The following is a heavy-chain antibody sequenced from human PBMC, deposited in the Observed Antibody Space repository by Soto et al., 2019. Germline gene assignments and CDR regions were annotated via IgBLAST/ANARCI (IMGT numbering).Heavy chain of an antibody. V-gene: IGHV1-18*01. CDR3: ARDVGDEYCSRPSCGGNLDN. CDR1: GYIFTMYG. CDR2: ISAFNVDT. J-gene: IGHJ4*02. Sequence: QVQLVQSGAEVKKPGAAVKVSCLASGYIFTMYGISWVRQAPGQGHEWMGRISAFNVDTNYAQTLQGRVTMTRDTSTNTAYMELRSLTSDDTAVYYCARDVGDEYCSRPSCGGNLDNWGQGTLVTVSS. D-gene: IGHD2-2*01.